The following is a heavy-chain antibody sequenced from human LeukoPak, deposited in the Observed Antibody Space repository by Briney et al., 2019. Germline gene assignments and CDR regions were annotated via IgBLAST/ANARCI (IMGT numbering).Heavy chain of an antibody. CDR1: GGSISSYY. J-gene: IGHJ4*02. Sequence: PSETLSLTCTVSGGSISSYYWNWIRQPPGRGLDWIGYIYYSGSTNYNPSLKSRVTISVDTSKNQFSLKLSSVTAADTAVYYCARGGAEAVRYYFDYWGQGTLVTVSS. CDR2: IYYSGST. V-gene: IGHV4-59*12. CDR3: ARGGAEAVRYYFDY. D-gene: IGHD6-13*01.